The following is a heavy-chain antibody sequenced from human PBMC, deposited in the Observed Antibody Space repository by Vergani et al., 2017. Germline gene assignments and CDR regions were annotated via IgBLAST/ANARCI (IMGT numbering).Heavy chain of an antibody. J-gene: IGHJ6*02. CDR2: INHSGST. CDR1: GGSFSGYY. Sequence: QVQLQQWGAGLLKPSETLSLTCAVYGGSFSGYYWSWIRQPPGKGLEWIGEINHSGSTNYNPSLKSRVTISVDTAKNQFSLKLSSVTAADTAVYYCAGVPSPFYYYYCMDVWGQGTTVTVSS. CDR3: AGVPSPFYYYYCMDV. V-gene: IGHV4-34*01.